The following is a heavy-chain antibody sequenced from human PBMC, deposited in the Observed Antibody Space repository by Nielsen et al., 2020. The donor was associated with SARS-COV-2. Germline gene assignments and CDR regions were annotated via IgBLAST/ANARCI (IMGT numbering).Heavy chain of an antibody. Sequence: GGSLRLSCTPSGFSFMTYNMHWVRQAPGKGLEWVAAILHYGGNVYHADSVKGRFTISRDNSRNTLYLQMNTLRPEDTAVYSCARDAYGDLIYGMDVWGRGTTVTVSS. CDR1: GFSFMTYN. D-gene: IGHD4-17*01. V-gene: IGHV3-30*04. CDR3: ARDAYGDLIYGMDV. J-gene: IGHJ6*02. CDR2: ILHYGGNV.